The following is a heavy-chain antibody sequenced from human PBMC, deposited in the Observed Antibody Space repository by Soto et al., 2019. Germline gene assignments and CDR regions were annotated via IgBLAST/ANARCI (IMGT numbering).Heavy chain of an antibody. Sequence: SETLSLTCAISGDSVSSNSAAWNWIRQSPSRGLEWLGRTYYRSKWYKEYTPSVKSRITINPDTSKNQFSLQLNSVSPEDTAVYYCARTVGWLDPWGQGTLVTVSS. J-gene: IGHJ5*02. CDR3: ARTVGWLDP. CDR1: GDSVSSNSAA. CDR2: TYYRSKWYK. D-gene: IGHD2-15*01. V-gene: IGHV6-1*01.